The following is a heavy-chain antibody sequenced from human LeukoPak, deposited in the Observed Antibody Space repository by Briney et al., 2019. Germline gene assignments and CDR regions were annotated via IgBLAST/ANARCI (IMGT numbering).Heavy chain of an antibody. D-gene: IGHD3-22*01. V-gene: IGHV4-39*07. Sequence: SETLSLTCTVSGGSISSSSYYWGWIRQPPGKGLEWIGSIYHSGSTNYNPSLKSRVTISVDKSKNQFSLKLSSVTAADTAVYYCARKSGYYYSFDYWGQGTLVTVSS. CDR3: ARKSGYYYSFDY. CDR1: GGSISSSSYY. CDR2: IYHSGST. J-gene: IGHJ4*02.